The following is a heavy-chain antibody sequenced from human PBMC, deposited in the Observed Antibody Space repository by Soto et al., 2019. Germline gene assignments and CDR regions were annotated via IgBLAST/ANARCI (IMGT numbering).Heavy chain of an antibody. Sequence: SETLSLTCTVSGGSISSYYWSWIRQPPGKGLEWIGYIYYSGSTNYNPSLKSRVTISVDTSKNQFSLKLSSVTAADTAVYYCASRYYDSGFDYWGQGTLVTVSS. J-gene: IGHJ4*02. CDR3: ASRYYDSGFDY. CDR2: IYYSGST. V-gene: IGHV4-59*01. D-gene: IGHD3-3*01. CDR1: GGSISSYY.